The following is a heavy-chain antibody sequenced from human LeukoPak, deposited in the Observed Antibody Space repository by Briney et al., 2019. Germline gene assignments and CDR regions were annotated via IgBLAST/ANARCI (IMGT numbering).Heavy chain of an antibody. J-gene: IGHJ4*02. CDR3: ARDRDCGGGSCYSSFDY. V-gene: IGHV1-2*02. D-gene: IGHD2-15*01. Sequence: ASVKVSCKAFGYTFTGYYIHWVRQAPGQGLEWMGWISPNSGGTNYAQKFQGSVTMTRGTSISTAYMELSGQRSDDTAVYYCARDRDCGGGSCYSSFDYWGQGTLVTVSS. CDR2: ISPNSGGT. CDR1: GYTFTGYY.